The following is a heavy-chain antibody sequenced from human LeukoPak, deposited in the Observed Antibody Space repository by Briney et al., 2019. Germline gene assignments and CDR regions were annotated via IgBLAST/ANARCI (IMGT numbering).Heavy chain of an antibody. V-gene: IGHV4-34*01. CDR2: INHSGST. J-gene: IGHJ4*02. CDR1: GGSFSGYY. CDR3: ARGSRGYSGYAVGKLDY. D-gene: IGHD5-12*01. Sequence: SETPSLTCAVYGGSFSGYYWSWIRQPPGKGLEWTGEINHSGSTNYNPSLKSRVTISVDTSKNQFSLKLSSVTAADTAVYYCARGSRGYSGYAVGKLDYWGQGTLVTVSS.